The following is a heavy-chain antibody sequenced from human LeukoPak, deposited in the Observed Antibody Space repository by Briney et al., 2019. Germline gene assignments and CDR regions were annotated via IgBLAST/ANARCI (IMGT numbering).Heavy chain of an antibody. J-gene: IGHJ5*02. CDR1: GFTFSSYA. V-gene: IGHV3-64D*06. D-gene: IGHD5-18*01. CDR3: VKRARRERYGYEDL. Sequence: GRSLRLSCSASGFTFSSYAMHWVRQAPGEGLEYVSSISGNGGTTYYADSVRGRFPISRDNSKVTVYLQMNSLRPEDTAVYYCVKRARRERYGYEDLWGQGTLVTVSS. CDR2: ISGNGGTT.